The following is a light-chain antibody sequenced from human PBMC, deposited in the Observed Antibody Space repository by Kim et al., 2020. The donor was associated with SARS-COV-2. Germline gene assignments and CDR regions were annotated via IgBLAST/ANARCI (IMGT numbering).Light chain of an antibody. V-gene: IGKV3-20*01. CDR3: QHYGGSPLT. CDR1: QSISSSS. Sequence: SPGERATPSCRTSQSISSSSLAWYQQKPGQAPRLLIYGASSRATGIPDRFSGSGSGTDFTLIISRLEPEDFVVYYCQHYGGSPLTFGGGTKVDIK. CDR2: GAS. J-gene: IGKJ4*01.